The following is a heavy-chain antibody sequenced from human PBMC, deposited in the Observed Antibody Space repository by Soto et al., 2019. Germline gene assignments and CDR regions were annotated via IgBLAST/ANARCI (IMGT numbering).Heavy chain of an antibody. D-gene: IGHD3-16*01. Sequence: EVQLLESGGGLVQPGGSLRLSCAASGFTFSSYAMSWVRQAPGKGLEWVSAISGSGGSTYYADSVKGRFTISRDNSKNTLYLQMNSLRAEDTAVYYCAKDVKAATLIYYGMDVWGQGTTVTVSS. J-gene: IGHJ6*02. CDR3: AKDVKAATLIYYGMDV. CDR2: ISGSGGST. CDR1: GFTFSSYA. V-gene: IGHV3-23*01.